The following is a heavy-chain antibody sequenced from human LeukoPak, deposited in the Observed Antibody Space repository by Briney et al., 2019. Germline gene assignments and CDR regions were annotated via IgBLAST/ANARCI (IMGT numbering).Heavy chain of an antibody. CDR2: MNPNSGNT. V-gene: IGHV1-8*01. D-gene: IGHD3-10*01. CDR1: GYTFTSYD. CDR3: ARALAPYSYGHGGDAFDI. Sequence: GASVKVSCKASGYTFTSYDINWVRQATGQGLEWMGWMNPNSGNTGYAQKFQGRVTMTRNTSISTAYMELSSLRSEDTAVYYCARALAPYSYGHGGDAFDIWGQGTMVTVSS. J-gene: IGHJ3*02.